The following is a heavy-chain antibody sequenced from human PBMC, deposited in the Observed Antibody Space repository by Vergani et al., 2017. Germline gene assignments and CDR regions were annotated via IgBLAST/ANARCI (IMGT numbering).Heavy chain of an antibody. D-gene: IGHD6-13*01. Sequence: QVQLVQSGAEVKKPGASVKVSCKASGYTFTGYYMHWVRQAPGQGLEWMGWINPNSGGTNYAQQFQGRVTMTRDTSISTSYMELSRLRSDDTAVYYCSRDQQQLVNDAVDIWGQGTMVTVSS. CDR1: GYTFTGYY. CDR3: SRDQQQLVNDAVDI. V-gene: IGHV1-2*02. J-gene: IGHJ3*02. CDR2: INPNSGGT.